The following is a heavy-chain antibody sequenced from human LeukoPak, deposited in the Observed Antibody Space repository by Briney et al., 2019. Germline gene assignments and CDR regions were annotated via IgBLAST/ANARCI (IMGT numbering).Heavy chain of an antibody. CDR1: GGTFSSYA. CDR2: IIPIFGTA. D-gene: IGHD2-2*01. J-gene: IGHJ5*02. V-gene: IGHV1-69*06. CDR3: ARGEDIVVVPAAMSQGFDP. Sequence: ASVKVSCKASGGTFSSYAISWVRQAPGQGLEWMGGIIPIFGTANYAQKFQGRVTITADKSTSTAYMELSSLRSEDTAVYYCARGEDIVVVPAAMSQGFDPWGQGTLVTVSS.